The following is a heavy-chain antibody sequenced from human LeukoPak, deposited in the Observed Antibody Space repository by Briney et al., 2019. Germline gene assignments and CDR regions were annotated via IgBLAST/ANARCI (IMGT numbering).Heavy chain of an antibody. Sequence: GGSLRLSCAASGFTFSNAWMSWVRQAPGKGLEWVGRIKSKTDGGTTDYAAPVKGRFTISRDDSKNTLCLQMNSLKTEDTAVYYCTTDQMVTLDGYFDYWGQGTLVTVSS. J-gene: IGHJ4*02. CDR2: IKSKTDGGTT. CDR3: TTDQMVTLDGYFDY. CDR1: GFTFSNAW. V-gene: IGHV3-15*01. D-gene: IGHD5-18*01.